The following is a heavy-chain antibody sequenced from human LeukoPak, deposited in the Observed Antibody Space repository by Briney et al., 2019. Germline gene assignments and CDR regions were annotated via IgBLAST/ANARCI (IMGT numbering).Heavy chain of an antibody. Sequence: SETLSLTCAVYGGSFSGYYWSWIRQPPGKGLEWIGEINHSGSTNYNPSPKSRVTTSVDTSKNQFSLKLSSVTAADTAVYYCARGVLDDYWGQGTLVTVS. V-gene: IGHV4-34*01. CDR2: INHSGST. CDR3: ARGVLDDY. CDR1: GGSFSGYY. D-gene: IGHD3-16*01. J-gene: IGHJ4*02.